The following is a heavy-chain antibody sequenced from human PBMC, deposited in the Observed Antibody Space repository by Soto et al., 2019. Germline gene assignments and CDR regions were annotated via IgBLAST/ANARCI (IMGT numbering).Heavy chain of an antibody. CDR2: INPYSGDT. J-gene: IGHJ5*02. CDR1: GYNFIDNY. V-gene: IGHV1-2*02. D-gene: IGHD6-19*01. CDR3: ARLLRLCGTIPVTGFGWFYP. Sequence: ASVKVSCKASGYNFIDNYIQWVRQDPGHGLEGVGWINPYSGDTKYGQTVQVRGTMTRDTSISPADMELSRLTSEATAVSFCARLLRLCGTIPVTGFGWFYPWGQGTLVTVSS.